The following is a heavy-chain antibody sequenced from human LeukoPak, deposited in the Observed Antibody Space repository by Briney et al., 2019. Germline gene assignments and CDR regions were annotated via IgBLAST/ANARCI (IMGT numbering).Heavy chain of an antibody. CDR2: IYYSGTT. D-gene: IGHD3-10*01. Sequence: TFSSYSMNWVRQAPGKGLEWIGSIYYSGTTYYNPSLKSRITISVDTSKNQFSLKLSSVTAADTAVYYCARRSGSAWDYWGQGTLVTVSS. CDR1: TFSSYS. CDR3: ARRSGSAWDY. V-gene: IGHV4-39*01. J-gene: IGHJ4*02.